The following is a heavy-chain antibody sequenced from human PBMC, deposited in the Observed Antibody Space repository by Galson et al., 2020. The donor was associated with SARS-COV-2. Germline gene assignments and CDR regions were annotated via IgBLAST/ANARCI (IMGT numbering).Heavy chain of an antibody. V-gene: IGHV1-24*01. Sequence: ASVKVSCKVSGYTLTELSMHWVRQAPGKGLEWMGGFDPEDGETIYAQKFQGRVTMTEDTSTDTAYMELSSLRSEDTAVYYCATDFAVRGVITFDYWGQGTLVTVSS. D-gene: IGHD3-10*01. CDR3: ATDFAVRGVITFDY. J-gene: IGHJ4*02. CDR1: GYTLTELS. CDR2: FDPEDGET.